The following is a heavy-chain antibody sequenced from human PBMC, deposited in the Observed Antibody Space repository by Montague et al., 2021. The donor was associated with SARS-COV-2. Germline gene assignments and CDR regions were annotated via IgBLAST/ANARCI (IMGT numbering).Heavy chain of an antibody. J-gene: IGHJ4*02. Sequence: SETLSLTCTVSGGSTSRYYWTWIRQPPGKRLEWIGYIYYSGTTNYNPSLESRVTMSLDTSKNQFSLNLASVTAADTAVYYCARGLDLLDFWGQGTLVTVSS. CDR1: GGSTSRYY. CDR3: ARGLDLLDF. V-gene: IGHV4-59*01. D-gene: IGHD2/OR15-2a*01. CDR2: IYYSGTT.